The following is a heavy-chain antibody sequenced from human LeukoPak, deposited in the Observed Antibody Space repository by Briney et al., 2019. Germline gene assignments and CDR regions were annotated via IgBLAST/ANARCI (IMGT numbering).Heavy chain of an antibody. V-gene: IGHV3-23*01. J-gene: IGHJ4*02. D-gene: IGHD1-26*01. CDR1: GFTFSSYA. Sequence: PGGSLRLSCAASGFTFSSYAMSWVRQAPGKGLEWVSAISGSGGSTYYADSVKGRFTISGDNSKNTLYLQMNSLRAEDTAVYYCAKDQGWVQWELFPSYFDCWGQGTLVTVSS. CDR2: ISGSGGST. CDR3: AKDQGWVQWELFPSYFDC.